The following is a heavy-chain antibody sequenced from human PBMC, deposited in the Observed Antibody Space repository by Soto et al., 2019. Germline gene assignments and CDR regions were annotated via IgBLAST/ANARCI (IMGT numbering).Heavy chain of an antibody. J-gene: IGHJ6*02. V-gene: IGHV4-34*01. CDR3: ARGPMECSSTSCYYYYYYGMDV. CDR2: INHSGST. CDR1: GGSFSGYY. Sequence: SETLSLTCAVYGGSFSGYYWSWIRQPPGKGLEWIGEINHSGSTNYNPYLKSRVTITVDTSKNQFSLKLSSVTAADTAVYYCARGPMECSSTSCYYYYYYGMDVLGQGTTVTVSS. D-gene: IGHD2-2*01.